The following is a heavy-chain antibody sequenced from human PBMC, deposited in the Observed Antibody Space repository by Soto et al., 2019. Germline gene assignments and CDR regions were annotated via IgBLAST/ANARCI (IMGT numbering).Heavy chain of an antibody. CDR3: TGEVASGY. J-gene: IGHJ4*02. D-gene: IGHD2-8*02. Sequence: QVQLVESGGGVVQPGRSLRLSCAASGFTFSTYGMHWVRQAPGKGLEWVAVISRDGGTKYYADSVKGRFTISRDNSRNTLFLEMNSLRGDDMAGYYCTGEVASGYWGQGTLVTVSS. V-gene: IGHV3-30*03. CDR1: GFTFSTYG. CDR2: ISRDGGTK.